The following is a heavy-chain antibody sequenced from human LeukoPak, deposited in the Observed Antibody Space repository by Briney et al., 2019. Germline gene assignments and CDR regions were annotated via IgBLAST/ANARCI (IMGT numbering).Heavy chain of an antibody. CDR1: RFILSSYW. CDR2: IKEDGSEK. D-gene: IGHD2-2*01. J-gene: IGHJ6*04. Sequence: GGSLRLSCAASRFILSSYWMSWVRQAPGKGLEWVAKIKEDGSEKYYVDSVKGRFTISRDNAKNSLYLQTNSLRAEDTAVYYCARRALRYCSSTSCPAQYYGVDVWGKGTTFTVSS. CDR3: ARRALRYCSSTSCPAQYYGVDV. V-gene: IGHV3-7*03.